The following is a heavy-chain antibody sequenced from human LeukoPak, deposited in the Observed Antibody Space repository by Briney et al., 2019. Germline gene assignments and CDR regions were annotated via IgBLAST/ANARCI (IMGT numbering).Heavy chain of an antibody. J-gene: IGHJ3*02. Sequence: KPSETLSLTCTVSGDSILTRTYYWGWIRQPPGKGLEWIGSVYESGSTHYNPSLKSRVTISVDTSKNQFSLKLSSVTAADTAVYYCARHHISGWLQSAFDIWGQGTMVTVSA. D-gene: IGHD5-24*01. CDR1: GDSILTRTYY. CDR3: ARHHISGWLQSAFDI. V-gene: IGHV4-39*01. CDR2: VYESGST.